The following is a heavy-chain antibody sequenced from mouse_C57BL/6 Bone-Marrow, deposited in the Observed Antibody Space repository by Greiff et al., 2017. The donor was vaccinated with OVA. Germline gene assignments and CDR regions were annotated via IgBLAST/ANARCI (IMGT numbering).Heavy chain of an antibody. CDR1: GYTFTDHT. D-gene: IGHD1-1*01. J-gene: IGHJ2*01. Sequence: VKLVESDAELVKPGASVKISCKVSGYTFTDHTIHWMKQRPEQGLEWIGYIYPRDGSTKYNEKFKGKATLTADKSSSTAYMQLNSLTSEDSAVYFCARWTYYYGSSYDYWGQGTTLTVSS. V-gene: IGHV1-78*01. CDR3: ARWTYYYGSSYDY. CDR2: IYPRDGST.